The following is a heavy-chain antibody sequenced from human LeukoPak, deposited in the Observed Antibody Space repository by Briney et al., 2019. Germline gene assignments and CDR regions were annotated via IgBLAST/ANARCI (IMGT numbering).Heavy chain of an antibody. D-gene: IGHD3-22*01. V-gene: IGHV3-23*01. J-gene: IGHJ4*02. Sequence: PGGSLRLSCAASGFTFSNYAMSWVRQAPGKGLEWVSGISTSGGGIYYADSVKGRFTISRDNSMNTLYLQMYSLRADDTAVYYCVRDGFDYYDSSGYYYFDSWGQGTLATVSS. CDR2: ISTSGGGI. CDR3: VRDGFDYYDSSGYYYFDS. CDR1: GFTFSNYA.